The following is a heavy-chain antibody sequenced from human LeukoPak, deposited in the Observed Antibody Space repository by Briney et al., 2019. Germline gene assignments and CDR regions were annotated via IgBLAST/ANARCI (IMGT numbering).Heavy chain of an antibody. Sequence: ASVKVSCKASGGTFSSYAISWVRQAPGQGLEWMGGIIPIFGTANYAQKFQGRVTITTDESTSTAYMELSSLRSEDTAVYYCARGGIVVVPAAIYGLAFDIWGQGTMVTVSS. D-gene: IGHD2-2*01. CDR2: IIPIFGTA. CDR3: ARGGIVVVPAAIYGLAFDI. J-gene: IGHJ3*02. V-gene: IGHV1-69*05. CDR1: GGTFSSYA.